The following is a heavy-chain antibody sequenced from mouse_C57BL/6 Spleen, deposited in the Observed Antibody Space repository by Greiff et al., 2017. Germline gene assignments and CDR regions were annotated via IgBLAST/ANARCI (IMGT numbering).Heavy chain of an antibody. CDR2: ISDGGSYT. J-gene: IGHJ2*01. V-gene: IGHV5-4*01. CDR1: GFTFSSYA. Sequence: EVKLEESGGGLVKPGGSLKLSCAASGFTFSSYAMSWVRQTPEKRLEWVATISDGGSYTYYPDNVKGRFTISRDNAKNNLYLQMSHLKSEDTAMYYCARDYDGYYFDYWGQGTTLTVSS. CDR3: ARDYDGYYFDY. D-gene: IGHD2-3*01.